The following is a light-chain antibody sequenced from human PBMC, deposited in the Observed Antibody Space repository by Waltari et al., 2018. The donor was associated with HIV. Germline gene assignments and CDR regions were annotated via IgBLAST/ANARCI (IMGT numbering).Light chain of an antibody. CDR1: QSVSTY. J-gene: IGKJ4*01. CDR3: QQRSDWLT. Sequence: EIVLTQSPATLSLSPGERATLSCRASQSVSTYVAWYQQKTGQTPRLLIYDSSKRATGIPTRFSGSGSGTDFTLTISSLAPEDFALYYCQQRSDWLTFGGGTKVEI. CDR2: DSS. V-gene: IGKV3-11*01.